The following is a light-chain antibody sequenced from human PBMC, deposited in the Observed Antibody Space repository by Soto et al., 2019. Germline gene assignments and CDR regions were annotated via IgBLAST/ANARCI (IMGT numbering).Light chain of an antibody. CDR3: QQYNNRPRT. V-gene: IGKV3-15*01. CDR2: GAS. J-gene: IGKJ1*01. CDR1: QSVSTN. Sequence: VLTQSPATLSVSAGERATLSCRASQSVSTNLAWYQQKPGQAPRLLIYGASTRATGIPARFSGTGFGTEFTLTISSLQSGDSAVYYCQQYNNRPRTFGQGTKVDIK.